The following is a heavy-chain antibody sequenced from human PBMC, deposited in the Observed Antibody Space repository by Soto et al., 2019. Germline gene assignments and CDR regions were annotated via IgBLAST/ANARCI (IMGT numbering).Heavy chain of an antibody. CDR2: IYPGDSDT. Sequence: GESLKISCKGSGYSFTSYWIGWVRQMPGKGLEWMGIIYPGDSDTRYSPSFQGQVTISADKSISTAYLQWSSLKASDTAMYYCARQQGYSYGLGDAFDIWGQGTMVTVSS. CDR3: ARQQGYSYGLGDAFDI. CDR1: GYSFTSYW. J-gene: IGHJ3*02. V-gene: IGHV5-51*01. D-gene: IGHD5-18*01.